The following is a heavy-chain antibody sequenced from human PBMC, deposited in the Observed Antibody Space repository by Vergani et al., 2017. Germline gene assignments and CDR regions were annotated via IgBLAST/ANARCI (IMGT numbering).Heavy chain of an antibody. Sequence: QLHLQELGPGLVKPSETLALTCTVSGGSITSSSYYWGWIRQPPGKGLEWIGNIYHSGGAYYNPSLKGRVTISVDTSKNQFSLEVTSVTAADTAIYFCARTESFILRYFHWALWGQGTLVTVSS. V-gene: IGHV4-39*01. CDR2: IYHSGGA. CDR1: GGSITSSSYY. CDR3: ARTESFILRYFHWAL. J-gene: IGHJ4*02. D-gene: IGHD3-9*01.